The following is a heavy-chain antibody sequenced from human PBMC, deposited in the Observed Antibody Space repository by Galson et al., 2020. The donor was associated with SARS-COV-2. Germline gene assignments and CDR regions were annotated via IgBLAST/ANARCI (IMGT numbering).Heavy chain of an antibody. D-gene: IGHD5-12*01. Sequence: SETLSLTCTVSGGSISSTSYHWVWIRQPPGKGLEWVGRIYYSGSTYYNPSLKSRVTMSVDTSKNQFSVKLSSVTAADTAVYYCARRGGSGYGSGWFDPWGQGTLVTVSS. CDR2: IYYSGST. CDR1: GGSISSTSYH. J-gene: IGHJ5*02. CDR3: ARRGGSGYGSGWFDP. V-gene: IGHV4-39*01.